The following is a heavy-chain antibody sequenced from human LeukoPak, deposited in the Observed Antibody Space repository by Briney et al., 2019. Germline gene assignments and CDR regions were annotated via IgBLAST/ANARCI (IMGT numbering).Heavy chain of an antibody. D-gene: IGHD3/OR15-3a*01. J-gene: IGHJ4*02. CDR3: ARDSGFSGTQRGEY. V-gene: IGHV3-30*09. CDR2: TSYDGIYT. Sequence: PGGSLRLSCAASGFTFSNYAMHWVRQAPGKGLEWVAVTSYDGIYTYYTDSVKGRFAISRDNSKNTLFLHMNSLRPEDTAVYYCARDSGFSGTQRGEYWGQGTLVTVSS. CDR1: GFTFSNYA.